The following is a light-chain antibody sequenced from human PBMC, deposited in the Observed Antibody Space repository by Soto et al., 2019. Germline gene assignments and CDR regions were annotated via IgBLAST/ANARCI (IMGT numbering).Light chain of an antibody. CDR1: SSDVGGYNY. J-gene: IGLJ2*01. Sequence: QSALTQPPSASGSPGQSVTISCTGTSSDVGGYNYVSWYQQHPGKAPKLMIYEVSKRPSGVPDRFSGSKSGNTASLTVSGLXXXXXXDYYCSSYAGSNNLVVFGGGTQLT. CDR3: SSYAGSNNLVV. CDR2: EVS. V-gene: IGLV2-8*01.